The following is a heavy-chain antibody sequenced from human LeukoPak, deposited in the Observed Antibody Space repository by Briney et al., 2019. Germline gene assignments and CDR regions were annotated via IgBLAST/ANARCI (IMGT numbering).Heavy chain of an antibody. D-gene: IGHD3-10*01. V-gene: IGHV4-34*01. J-gene: IGHJ6*02. Sequence: SETLSLTCAVYGGSFSGYYWSWIRQPPGKGLEWIGEINHSGSTNYNPSLKSRVTISVDTSKNQFSLKLSSVTAADTAVYYCARGLSRAVVRAYGMDVWGQGTTVTVSS. CDR3: ARGLSRAVVRAYGMDV. CDR1: GGSFSGYY. CDR2: INHSGST.